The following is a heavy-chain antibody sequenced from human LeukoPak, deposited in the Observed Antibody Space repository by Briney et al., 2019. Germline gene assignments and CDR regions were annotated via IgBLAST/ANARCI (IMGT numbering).Heavy chain of an antibody. Sequence: GGSLRLSCAASGFSFSSYAMTWVRQAPGKGLEWVSGISGSSSRTFYADSVKGRFTISRDNSKNTLYLQMNSLRAEDTAVYYCAKDRMIVALGYFDYWGQGTLVTVSS. J-gene: IGHJ4*02. CDR2: ISGSSSRT. CDR3: AKDRMIVALGYFDY. V-gene: IGHV3-23*01. CDR1: GFSFSSYA. D-gene: IGHD3-22*01.